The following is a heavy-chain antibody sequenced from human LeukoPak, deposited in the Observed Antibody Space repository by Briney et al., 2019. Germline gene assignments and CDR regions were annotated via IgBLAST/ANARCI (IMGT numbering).Heavy chain of an antibody. Sequence: SETLSLTCTVSGGSISSSSYYWGWIRQPPGKGLEWIGSIYYSGSTYYNPSLKSRVTISVDTSKNQFSLKLSSVTAADTAVYYCARHSTMVRGVIGWFDPWGQGTLVTVSS. CDR1: GGSISSSSYY. D-gene: IGHD3-10*01. CDR2: IYYSGST. V-gene: IGHV4-39*01. CDR3: ARHSTMVRGVIGWFDP. J-gene: IGHJ5*02.